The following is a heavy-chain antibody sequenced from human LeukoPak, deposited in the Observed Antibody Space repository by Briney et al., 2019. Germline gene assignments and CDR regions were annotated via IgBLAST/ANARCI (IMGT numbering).Heavy chain of an antibody. CDR1: GGSISSSSYY. J-gene: IGHJ4*02. Sequence: NPSETLSLTCTVSGGSISSSSYYWGWIRQPPGKGLEWIGSIYYSGSTYYNPSLKSRVTISVDTSKNQFSLKLSSVTAADTAMYYCARQGDFWSGTHDYWGQGTLVTVSS. V-gene: IGHV4-39*01. CDR2: IYYSGST. D-gene: IGHD3-3*01. CDR3: ARQGDFWSGTHDY.